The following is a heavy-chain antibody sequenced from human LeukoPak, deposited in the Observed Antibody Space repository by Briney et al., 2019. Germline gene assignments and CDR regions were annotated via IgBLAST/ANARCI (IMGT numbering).Heavy chain of an antibody. V-gene: IGHV4-39*07. Sequence: PSETLSLTCTVSGGSISSYYWSWIRQPPGKGLEWIGSIYYSGSTYYNPSLKSRVTISVDTSKNQFSLKLSSVTAADTAVYYCARDDYGDSSNDAFDIWGQGTMVTVSS. D-gene: IGHD4-17*01. CDR3: ARDDYGDSSNDAFDI. J-gene: IGHJ3*02. CDR2: IYYSGST. CDR1: GGSISSYY.